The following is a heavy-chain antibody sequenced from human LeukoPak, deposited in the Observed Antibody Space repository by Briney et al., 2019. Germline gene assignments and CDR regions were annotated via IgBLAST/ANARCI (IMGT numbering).Heavy chain of an antibody. Sequence: SEPLSLTCSVSVGSISSSSYYWGWIRQPPGKGLEWLGRIYYSRSTNYNPYPKSRVTISVYTSKNQYSLKLSSVIAADTAVYDCARDGLIPLFLPRGNYWFDPWGQGTLVTVSS. J-gene: IGHJ5*02. D-gene: IGHD2-21*01. CDR2: IYYSRST. V-gene: IGHV4-39*07. CDR1: VGSISSSSYY. CDR3: ARDGLIPLFLPRGNYWFDP.